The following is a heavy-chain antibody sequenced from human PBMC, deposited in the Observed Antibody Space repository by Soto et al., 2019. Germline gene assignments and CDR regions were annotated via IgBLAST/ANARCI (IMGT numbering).Heavy chain of an antibody. CDR3: AKHRGTHRNY. Sequence: QVQLVESGGGVVQPGRSLRLSCAASGFTFRSYVMHWVRQAPGKGLEWVALISSDESDKYYAYSVRGRFTISRDKSKNTLYLEMNSLRSDDTAVYYCAKHRGTHRNYCGQGSLVSVSS. J-gene: IGHJ4*02. CDR2: ISSDESDK. CDR1: GFTFRSYV. V-gene: IGHV3-30*18.